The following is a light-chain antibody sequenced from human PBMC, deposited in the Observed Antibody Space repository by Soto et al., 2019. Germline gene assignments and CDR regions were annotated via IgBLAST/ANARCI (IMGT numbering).Light chain of an antibody. V-gene: IGLV2-14*01. CDR2: EVR. J-gene: IGLJ2*01. Sequence: QSALTQPASVSGSPGQSITISCAGTMRDVGAYNLVSWYQQHPGRAPQLIIYEVRNRPSGISFRFSGSKSGNTASLTISGLQAEHEADYYCSSYTSKSSLIFGGGTQLTVL. CDR3: SSYTSKSSLI. CDR1: MRDVGAYNL.